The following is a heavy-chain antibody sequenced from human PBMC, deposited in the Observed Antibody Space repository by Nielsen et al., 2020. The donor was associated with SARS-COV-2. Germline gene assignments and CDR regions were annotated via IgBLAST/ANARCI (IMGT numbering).Heavy chain of an antibody. Sequence: GESLKISCKGSGYSFTTYWINWVRQMPGKGLEWMGKIDPSDSNTNYSPSFQGHVIISVDRSISTAYLQWSSLKASDTAMYYCARHADSSGWDPWWYFDLWGRGTLVTVSS. CDR1: GYSFTTYW. J-gene: IGHJ2*01. CDR3: ARHADSSGWDPWWYFDL. V-gene: IGHV5-10-1*01. D-gene: IGHD6-19*01. CDR2: IDPSDSNT.